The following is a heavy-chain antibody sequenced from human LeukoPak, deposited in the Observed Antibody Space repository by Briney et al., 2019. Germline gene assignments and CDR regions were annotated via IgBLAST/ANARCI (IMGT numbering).Heavy chain of an antibody. CDR3: ARDRDYRFDY. D-gene: IGHD5-24*01. Sequence: ASVKVSCKASGYTFTDNGISWVRQAHGEGLEWMGRISANSGNTIFVQKFQGRVSMTTDTSSSTAYLELRSLRSDDTAIYYCARDRDYRFDYLGQGTLVTVPS. CDR2: ISANSGNT. V-gene: IGHV1-18*01. CDR1: GYTFTDNG. J-gene: IGHJ4*02.